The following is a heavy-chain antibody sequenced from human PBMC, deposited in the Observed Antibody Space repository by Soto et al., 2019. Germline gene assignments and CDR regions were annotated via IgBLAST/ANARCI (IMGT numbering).Heavy chain of an antibody. CDR2: ISTYNGDT. V-gene: IGHV1-18*04. CDR1: GYTFTNYG. Sequence: ASVKVSCKAPGYTFTNYGISWVRQAPGQGLEWMGWISTYNGDTNYAQTFQGRVTMTTDTSKNQFSQKLSSVTAADTAVYYCARAWSGYYPAGTHYYYGMDVWGQGTTVTVSS. CDR3: ARAWSGYYPAGTHYYYGMDV. D-gene: IGHD3-3*01. J-gene: IGHJ6*02.